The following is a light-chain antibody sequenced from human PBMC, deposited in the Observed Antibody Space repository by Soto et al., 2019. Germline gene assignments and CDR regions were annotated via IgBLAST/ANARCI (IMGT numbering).Light chain of an antibody. CDR1: QSISSNH. CDR3: QQYGYSPGLA. CDR2: GAS. V-gene: IGKV3-20*01. J-gene: IGKJ4*01. Sequence: EIVLTQSPGTLSLYPGERATLSCRASQSISSNHLAWYQQRPGQAPRLLIYGASSRAIGIPDRFSGSGSGTDFTLTISRLEPEDFAMYYCQQYGYSPGLAFGVGTKVDIK.